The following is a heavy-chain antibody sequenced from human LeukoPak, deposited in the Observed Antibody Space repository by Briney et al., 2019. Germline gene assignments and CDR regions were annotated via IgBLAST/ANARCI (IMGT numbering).Heavy chain of an antibody. CDR3: AKVASDSAWYIDL. J-gene: IGHJ2*01. CDR2: IRYDGSNK. Sequence: GGSLRLSCAASGFTFSSYGMHWVRQAPGKGLEWVAFIRYDGSNKYYADSVKGRFTISRDNFKETLYLQMNSLRAEDTAIYYCAKVASDSAWYIDLWGRGTLVSVSS. D-gene: IGHD3-10*01. V-gene: IGHV3-30*02. CDR1: GFTFSSYG.